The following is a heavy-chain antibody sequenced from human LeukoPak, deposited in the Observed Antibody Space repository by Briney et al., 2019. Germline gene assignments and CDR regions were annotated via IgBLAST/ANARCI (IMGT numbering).Heavy chain of an antibody. D-gene: IGHD2-15*01. J-gene: IGHJ4*02. CDR3: ARDQGYCSGGSCYGTPYDY. Sequence: SETLSLTCTVSGGSISSGSYYWSWIRQPAGKGLEWIGRIYTSGSTNYNPSLKSRVTISVDTSKNQFSLKLSSVTAADTAVYYCARDQGYCSGGSCYGTPYDYWGQGTLVTVSS. V-gene: IGHV4-61*02. CDR1: GGSISSGSYY. CDR2: IYTSGST.